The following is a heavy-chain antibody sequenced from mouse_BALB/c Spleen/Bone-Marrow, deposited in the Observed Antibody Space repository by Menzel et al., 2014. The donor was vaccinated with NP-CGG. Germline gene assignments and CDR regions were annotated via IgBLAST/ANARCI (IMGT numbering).Heavy chain of an antibody. CDR2: IDPSDSET. Sequence: LKQSGPQLVRPGASVKISCKASGYSFTSYWMHWVKQRPGQGLEWIGMIDPSDSETRLNQKFKDKATLTVDKSSSTAYMQLSSPTSEDSALYYCSYGSRAYWGQGTLVTVSA. CDR3: SYGSRAY. D-gene: IGHD1-1*01. V-gene: IGHV1-74*04. J-gene: IGHJ3*01. CDR1: GYSFTSYW.